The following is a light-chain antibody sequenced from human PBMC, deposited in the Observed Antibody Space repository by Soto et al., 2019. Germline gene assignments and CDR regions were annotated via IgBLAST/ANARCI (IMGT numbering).Light chain of an antibody. V-gene: IGKV1-8*01. Sequence: AIRMTQSPSSLSASTGDRVTITCRASQGISSYLDWYQQKPGKAPKLLIYAASTLQSGVPSRFSGSGSGTDFTLTIRCLQSEDFATYYCQQYYSYPPTFGQGTKVEIK. CDR2: AAS. J-gene: IGKJ1*01. CDR3: QQYYSYPPT. CDR1: QGISSY.